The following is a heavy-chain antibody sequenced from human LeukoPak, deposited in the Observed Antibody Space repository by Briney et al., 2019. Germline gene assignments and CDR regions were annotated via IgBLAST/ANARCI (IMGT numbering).Heavy chain of an antibody. V-gene: IGHV3-33*08. D-gene: IGHD6-19*01. CDR2: IWNDGSNK. CDR3: ATNLLTVADQCYYYYYGIDV. Sequence: GGSLSPSSASSGSTFRNYGRHGFRQAPGRGLEWVAVIWNDGSNKYYADSVKGRFTISRDNSKNTLYLKMNSLRAEDTAVYYCATNLLTVADQCYYYYYGIDVWGQGTTVTVSS. CDR1: GSTFRNYG. J-gene: IGHJ6*02.